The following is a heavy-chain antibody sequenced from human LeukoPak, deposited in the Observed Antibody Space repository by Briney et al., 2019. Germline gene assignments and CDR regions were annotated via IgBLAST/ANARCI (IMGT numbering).Heavy chain of an antibody. CDR2: FRSSSNTI. Sequence: GGSLRLSCAASGFTFSSYSMNWVRQAPGKGLEWVSYFRSSSNTIYYADSVKGRFTISGDNAKNLLYLQMNSLRDEHTAVYYCVRDHLYSFDYWGQGTLVTVSS. V-gene: IGHV3-48*02. CDR1: GFTFSSYS. J-gene: IGHJ4*02. CDR3: VRDHLYSFDY. D-gene: IGHD3-16*01.